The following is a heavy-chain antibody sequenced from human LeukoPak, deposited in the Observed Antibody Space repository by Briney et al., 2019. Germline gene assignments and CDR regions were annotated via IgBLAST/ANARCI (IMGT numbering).Heavy chain of an antibody. J-gene: IGHJ4*02. D-gene: IGHD5-18*01. CDR3: ARARGYTSVGNY. Sequence: GGSLRLSCAASGFTFSDYYMSWIRQAPGKGLEWVSFISSSGSTVYYADPVKGRFTISRDNSKNSLYLQMNSLRAEDTAVYYCARARGYTSVGNYWGQGTLVTVSS. V-gene: IGHV3-11*04. CDR1: GFTFSDYY. CDR2: ISSSGSTV.